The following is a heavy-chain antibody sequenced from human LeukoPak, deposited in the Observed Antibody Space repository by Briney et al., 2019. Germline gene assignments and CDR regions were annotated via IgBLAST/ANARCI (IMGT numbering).Heavy chain of an antibody. J-gene: IGHJ2*01. CDR1: GFSVSTNY. CDR3: ARVGDHFHWYLDL. V-gene: IGHV3-53*01. Sequence: GGSLTLSCAASGFSVSTNYMNWARQAPGKGLEWVSILYSGSSTYYADSVEGRFIVSRDSSKNTLSLQMNDLRAEDTAVYYCARVGDHFHWYLDLWGRGTLVTVSS. CDR2: LYSGSST. D-gene: IGHD3-3*02.